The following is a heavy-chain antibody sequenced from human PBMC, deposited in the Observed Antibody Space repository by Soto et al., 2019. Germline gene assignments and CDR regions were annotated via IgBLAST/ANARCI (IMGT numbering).Heavy chain of an antibody. CDR1: GGSIDRSNYY. D-gene: IGHD3-10*01. J-gene: IGHJ4*02. V-gene: IGHV4-39*01. Sequence: PSETLSLTCNVSGGSIDRSNYYWDWLRQPPGKGLEWIGTTYYNGNAYYNPSLRSRVSMSVDTSKNQFSLKLISVTAADTAVYYCARHLVAVVIKGWGYWGQGKLVTVSS. CDR2: TYYNGNA. CDR3: ARHLVAVVIKGWGY.